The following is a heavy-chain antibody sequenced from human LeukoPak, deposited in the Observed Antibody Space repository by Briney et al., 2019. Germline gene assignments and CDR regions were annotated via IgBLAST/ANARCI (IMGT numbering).Heavy chain of an antibody. J-gene: IGHJ4*02. CDR3: ARGVGSGYTDY. Sequence: SETLPLTCTVSGGSITIYYWSWIRQPAGKGLEWIGRIYTSGSTNYNPSLKSRVTMSVDTSKNQFSLMLSSVTAADTAVSYCARGVGSGYTDYWGQGALVTVSS. D-gene: IGHD3-22*01. V-gene: IGHV4-4*07. CDR1: GGSITIYY. CDR2: IYTSGST.